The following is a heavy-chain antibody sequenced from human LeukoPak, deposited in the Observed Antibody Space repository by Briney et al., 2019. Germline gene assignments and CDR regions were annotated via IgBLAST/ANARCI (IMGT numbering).Heavy chain of an antibody. J-gene: IGHJ4*02. V-gene: IGHV3-23*01. CDR1: GFTFSSYA. Sequence: GGSLRLSCAASGFTFSSYAMSWVRQAPGKGLEWVSAISGSGGSTYCADSVKGRFTISRDNSKNTLYLQMNSLRAEDTAVYYCAKDPSRYGYIRSFDYWGQGTLVTVSS. CDR3: AKDPSRYGYIRSFDY. CDR2: ISGSGGST. D-gene: IGHD5-24*01.